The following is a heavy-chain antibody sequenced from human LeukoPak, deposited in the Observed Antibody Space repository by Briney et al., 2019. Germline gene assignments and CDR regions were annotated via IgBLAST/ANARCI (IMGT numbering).Heavy chain of an antibody. CDR2: ISGSGGST. CDR1: GFTFSSYG. D-gene: IGHD2-15*01. CDR3: AKDTVVVVAATPQKGYDY. J-gene: IGHJ4*02. Sequence: GGSLRLSCAASGFTFSSYGMSWVRQAPGKGLEWVSAISGSGGSTYYADSVKGRFTISRDNSKNTLYLQMNSLRAEDTAVYYCAKDTVVVVAATPQKGYDYWGQGTLVTVSS. V-gene: IGHV3-23*01.